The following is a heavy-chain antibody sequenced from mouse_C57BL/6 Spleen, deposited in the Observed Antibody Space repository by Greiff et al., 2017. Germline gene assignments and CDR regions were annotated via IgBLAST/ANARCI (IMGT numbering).Heavy chain of an antibody. CDR1: GYTFTSYW. Sequence: VQLQQPGAELVKPGASVKLSCKASGYTFTSYWMHWVKQRPGQGLEWIGMIHPNSGSTNYNEKFKSKATLTVDKSSSTAYMQLSSLTSEDSAVYYCAREDFNYYGSSYWGQGTTLTVSS. CDR3: AREDFNYYGSSY. J-gene: IGHJ2*01. D-gene: IGHD1-1*01. CDR2: IHPNSGST. V-gene: IGHV1-64*01.